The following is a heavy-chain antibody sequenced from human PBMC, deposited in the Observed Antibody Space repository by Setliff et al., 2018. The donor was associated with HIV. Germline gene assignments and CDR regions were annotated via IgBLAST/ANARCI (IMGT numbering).Heavy chain of an antibody. CDR1: GFTFSHAW. D-gene: IGHD3-22*01. CDR2: IKTDGSEK. Sequence: PGGSLRLSCAASGFTFSHAWMTWVRQAPGKGLEWVANIKTDGSEKYYVDSVRGRFTISRDNAKNSLYLQMNSLRAEDTAVYYCAGSRGYFVQAGWGQGTLVTVSS. J-gene: IGHJ4*02. CDR3: AGSRGYFVQAG. V-gene: IGHV3-7*01.